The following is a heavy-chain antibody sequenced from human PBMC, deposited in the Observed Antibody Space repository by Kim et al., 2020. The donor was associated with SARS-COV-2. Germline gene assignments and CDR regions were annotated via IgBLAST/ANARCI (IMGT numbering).Heavy chain of an antibody. CDR2: GTT. D-gene: IGHD1-26*01. V-gene: IGHV3-15*01. CDR3: TTNLGATVY. Sequence: GTTDYAAPVKGRFTISRDDSKNTLYLQMNSLKTEDTAVYYCTTNLGATVYWGQGTLVTVSS. J-gene: IGHJ4*02.